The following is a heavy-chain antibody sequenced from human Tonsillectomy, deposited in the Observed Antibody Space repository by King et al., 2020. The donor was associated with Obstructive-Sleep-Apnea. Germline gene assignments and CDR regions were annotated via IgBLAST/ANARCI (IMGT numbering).Heavy chain of an antibody. V-gene: IGHV4-59*01. J-gene: IGHJ6*02. CDR3: ARVGRPYFYYYGMDV. CDR2: ISYTWST. CDR1: GGSISGYY. D-gene: IGHD3-10*01. Sequence: VQLQESGPGLVKPSETLSLTCTVSGGSISGYYWSWIRQPPGKGLEWIGYISYTWSTNYNPSLKSRVTISVDPSKNQFSLKLSSVTAADTAVYYCARVGRPYFYYYGMDVWGQGTTVTVSS.